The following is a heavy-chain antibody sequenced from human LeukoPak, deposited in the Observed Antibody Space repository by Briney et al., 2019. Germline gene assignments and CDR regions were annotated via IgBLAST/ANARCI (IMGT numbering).Heavy chain of an antibody. CDR3: ARAGCSGGSCYPWYYYYGMDV. D-gene: IGHD2-15*01. J-gene: IGHJ6*02. CDR1: GFTVSSNY. V-gene: IGHV3-66*01. CDR2: IYSGGST. Sequence: GGSLRLSCAASGFTVSSNYMSWLREAPGKGLEWFSVIYSGGSTYYADSVKGRFTISRDNSKNTLYLQMNSLRAEDTAVYYCARAGCSGGSCYPWYYYYGMDVWGQGTTVTVS.